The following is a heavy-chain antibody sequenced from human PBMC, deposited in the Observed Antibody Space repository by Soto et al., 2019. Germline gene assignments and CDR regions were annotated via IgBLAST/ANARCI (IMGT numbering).Heavy chain of an antibody. V-gene: IGHV3-21*02. CDR3: AGAQYSYGYCFVY. D-gene: IGHD5-18*01. J-gene: IGHJ4*02. CDR2: ISSSGNDI. CDR1: GLTFGSDS. Sequence: EIQLVESGGGLVKPGGSLRLSCAGSGLTFGSDSMNWVRQAPGKGLEWVSSISSSGNDIHYADSVKGRFTISRDNAKNSLYLQMNSLRVEDTAVYFCAGAQYSYGYCFVYWGQGTLVTVSS.